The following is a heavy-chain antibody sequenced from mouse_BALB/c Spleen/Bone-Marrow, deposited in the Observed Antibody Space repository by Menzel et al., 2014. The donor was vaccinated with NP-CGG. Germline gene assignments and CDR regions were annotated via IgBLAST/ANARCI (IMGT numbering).Heavy chain of an antibody. Sequence: EVQLQESGGGLVQPGGSLKLSCAASGFDFSRYWMTWVRQAPGKGLEWIGEINPASSTTNYTPSLKDKFIISRDNAKNTLYLQMSKVRSEDTALYYCAKNYYYGYVAYWGQGTLVTVSA. J-gene: IGHJ3*01. V-gene: IGHV4-1*02. CDR3: AKNYYYGYVAY. CDR1: GFDFSRYW. D-gene: IGHD1-2*01. CDR2: INPASSTT.